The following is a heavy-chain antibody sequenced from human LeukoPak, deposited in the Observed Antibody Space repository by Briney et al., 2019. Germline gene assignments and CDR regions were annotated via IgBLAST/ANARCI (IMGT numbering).Heavy chain of an antibody. CDR2: ISYDGSNK. CDR1: GFTFSSYE. CDR3: ARDDGSGSYIY. V-gene: IGHV3-30-3*01. Sequence: GGSLRPSCAASGFTFSSYEMHWVRQAPGKGLEWVAVISYDGSNKYYADSVKGRFTISRDNSKNTLYLQMNSLRAEDTAVYYCARDDGSGSYIYWGQGTLVTVSS. J-gene: IGHJ4*02. D-gene: IGHD3-10*01.